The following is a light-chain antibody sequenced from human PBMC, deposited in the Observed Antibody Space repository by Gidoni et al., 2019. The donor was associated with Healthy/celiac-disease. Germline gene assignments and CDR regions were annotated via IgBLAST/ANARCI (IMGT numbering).Light chain of an antibody. CDR3: QSYDSSLSAWV. Sequence: QSVLTPPPSVSGAPGQRVTISCTGSSSNIGAGYDVHWYQQLPGPAPKLLIYGNSNRPSGVPDRFSGSKSGTSASLAITGLQAEDEADYYCQSYDSSLSAWVFGGGTKLTVL. J-gene: IGLJ3*02. V-gene: IGLV1-40*01. CDR2: GNS. CDR1: SSNIGAGYD.